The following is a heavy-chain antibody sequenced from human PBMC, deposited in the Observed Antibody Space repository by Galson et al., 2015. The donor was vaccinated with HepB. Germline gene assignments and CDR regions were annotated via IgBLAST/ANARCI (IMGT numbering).Heavy chain of an antibody. CDR1: GFTFSNYW. J-gene: IGHJ6*02. V-gene: IGHV3-66*01. D-gene: IGHD4-11*01. CDR2: IYSGGST. Sequence: SLRLSCAASGFTFSNYWMTWVRQAPGKGLEWVSVIYSGGSTYYADSVKGRFTISRDNSKNTVYLQMNSLRAEDTAVYYCARDHYSSYYYYGMDVWGQGTTVTVSS. CDR3: ARDHYSSYYYYGMDV.